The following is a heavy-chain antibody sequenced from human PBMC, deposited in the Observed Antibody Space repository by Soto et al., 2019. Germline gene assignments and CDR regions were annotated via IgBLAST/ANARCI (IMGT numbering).Heavy chain of an antibody. Sequence: SVKVSCKASGGTFSSYAISWVRQAPGQGLEWMGGIIPIFGTANYAQKFQGRVTITADESTSTAYMELSSLRSEDTAAYYCARAIVVVTAINPRGYYYGMDVWGQGTTVTVSS. CDR2: IIPIFGTA. CDR3: ARAIVVVTAINPRGYYYGMDV. CDR1: GGTFSSYA. D-gene: IGHD2-21*02. J-gene: IGHJ6*02. V-gene: IGHV1-69*13.